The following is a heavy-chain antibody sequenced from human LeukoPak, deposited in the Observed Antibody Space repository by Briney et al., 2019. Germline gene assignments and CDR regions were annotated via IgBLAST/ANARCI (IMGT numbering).Heavy chain of an antibody. D-gene: IGHD3-3*01. Sequence: GSLRLSCAASGFSFSTYNMGWVRQAPGKGLEWVSYISSGSSIIYYADSVKGRFTISRDNAKNSLYLQMNSLRDEDTAVYYCAREGSGYPDSWGQGTLVTVSS. CDR1: GFSFSTYN. CDR2: ISSGSSII. V-gene: IGHV3-48*02. J-gene: IGHJ4*02. CDR3: AREGSGYPDS.